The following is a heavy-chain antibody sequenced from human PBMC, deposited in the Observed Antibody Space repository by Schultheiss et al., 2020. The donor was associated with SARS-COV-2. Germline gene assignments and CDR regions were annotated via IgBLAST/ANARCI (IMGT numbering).Heavy chain of an antibody. V-gene: IGHV3-30*04. D-gene: IGHD1-26*01. Sequence: GESLKISCAASGFTFSSYAMHWVRQAPGKGLEWVAVISYDGSNKYYADSVKGRFTISRDNSKNTLYLQMNSLRAEDTAVYYCAKDRCELLGNFDYWGQGTLVTVSS. CDR3: AKDRCELLGNFDY. CDR2: ISYDGSNK. CDR1: GFTFSSYA. J-gene: IGHJ4*02.